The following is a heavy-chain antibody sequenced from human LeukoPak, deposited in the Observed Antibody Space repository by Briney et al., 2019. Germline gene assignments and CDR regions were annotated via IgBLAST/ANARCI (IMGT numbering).Heavy chain of an antibody. V-gene: IGHV3-30*18. CDR1: GLTFSSYG. CDR3: AKDWWELAPYYYYAMDV. CDR2: ISYDGSNK. J-gene: IGHJ6*02. D-gene: IGHD1-26*01. Sequence: GGSLRLSCAASGLTFSSYGMHRVRQAPGKGLEWVAVISYDGSNKYYADSVKGRFTISRDNSKNTLYLQMNSLRAEDTALYYCAKDWWELAPYYYYAMDVWGQGTTVTVSS.